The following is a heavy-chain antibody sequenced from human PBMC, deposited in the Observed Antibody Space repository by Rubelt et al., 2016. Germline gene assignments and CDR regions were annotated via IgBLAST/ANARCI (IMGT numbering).Heavy chain of an antibody. Sequence: QVLLQESGPGLVKPSETLSLTCSISDSSMNIHSWRWFRRPPGKGLEWIGFVSDSGRTNYNPSLTSRVTISMDTSKNQFSLNLNSVTVADTAWYYCAKRNQRSSSGWHWFDPWGQGTLVTVSS. D-gene: IGHD6-25*01. CDR3: AKRNQRSSSGWHWFDP. CDR1: DSSMNIHS. V-gene: IGHV4-59*08. J-gene: IGHJ5*02. CDR2: VSDSGRT.